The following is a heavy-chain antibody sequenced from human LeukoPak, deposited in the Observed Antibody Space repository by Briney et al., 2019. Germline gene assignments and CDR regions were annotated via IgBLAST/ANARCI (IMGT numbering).Heavy chain of an antibody. Sequence: GGSLRLSCAASGYTFSDYYMSWIRQAPGKGLEWVSYISSSGSTIYYADSVKGRFTISRDNAKNSLYLQMNSLRAEDTAVYYCARDQHDSSGYPRAWAFDIWGQGTMVTVSS. D-gene: IGHD3-22*01. V-gene: IGHV3-11*04. J-gene: IGHJ3*02. CDR2: ISSSGSTI. CDR3: ARDQHDSSGYPRAWAFDI. CDR1: GYTFSDYY.